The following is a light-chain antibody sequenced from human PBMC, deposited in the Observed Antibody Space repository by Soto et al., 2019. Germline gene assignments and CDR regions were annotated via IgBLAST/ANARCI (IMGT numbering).Light chain of an antibody. CDR1: VLAKKY. V-gene: IGLV3-27*01. J-gene: IGLJ2*01. Sequence: SYDLTQPSSVSVSPGQTARITCSGDVLAKKYARWFQQKPGQAPVLVIYKDSERPSGIPERFSGSSSGTTVTLTISGAQVEDEADYYCYSAADNNVVFGGGTQLTVL. CDR2: KDS. CDR3: YSAADNNVV.